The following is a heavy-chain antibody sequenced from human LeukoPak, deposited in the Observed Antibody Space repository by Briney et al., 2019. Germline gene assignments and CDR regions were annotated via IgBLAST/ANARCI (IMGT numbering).Heavy chain of an antibody. V-gene: IGHV4-39*01. CDR3: ARLAAGGPLGAFDI. CDR2: IYYGGNT. J-gene: IGHJ3*02. Sequence: SETLALTCAVSGSSISRSAYYWGGIRQPPGKGLERIGDIYYGGNTYYNPSLKSRLTISVDTSKNQFSLRLSSVTAADTAVYYCARLAAGGPLGAFDIRGQGTMVTVSS. CDR1: GSSISRSAYY. D-gene: IGHD6-13*01.